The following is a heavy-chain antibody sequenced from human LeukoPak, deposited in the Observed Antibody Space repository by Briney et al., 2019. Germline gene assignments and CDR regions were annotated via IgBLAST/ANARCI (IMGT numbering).Heavy chain of an antibody. CDR2: IYYSGST. CDR1: GGSISSYY. D-gene: IGHD3-22*01. J-gene: IGHJ3*02. Sequence: SETLSLTCTVSGGSISSYYWSWIRQPPGKGLEWIGYIYYSGSTNYNPSLKSRVTISVDTSKNQFSLKLSSVTAADTAVYYCARNPYDSSGYRDAFDIWGQGTMVTVSS. V-gene: IGHV4-59*08. CDR3: ARNPYDSSGYRDAFDI.